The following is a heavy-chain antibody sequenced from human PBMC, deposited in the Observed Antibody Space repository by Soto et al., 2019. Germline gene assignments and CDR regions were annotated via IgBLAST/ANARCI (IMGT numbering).Heavy chain of an antibody. CDR2: IKSRANGGTT. D-gene: IGHD3-10*01. J-gene: IGHJ4*02. V-gene: IGHV3-15*07. Sequence: HLVASGGGLVQPAGSPRLSCAASGFSFSDAWMNWVRQTPGKGLEWVGRIKSRANGGTTEYAAPVKDRFTISRDDSENTGYLQMKSLKTEDTAIYYCTRRPNAGVPGVDSLGYWGQGTLVTVS. CDR1: GFSFSDAW. CDR3: TRRPNAGVPGVDSLGY.